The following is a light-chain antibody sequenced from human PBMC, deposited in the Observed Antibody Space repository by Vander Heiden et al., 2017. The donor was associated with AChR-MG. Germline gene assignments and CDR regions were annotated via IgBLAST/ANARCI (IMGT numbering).Light chain of an antibody. V-gene: IGLV1-44*01. CDR3: ASWDDSLNGWV. CDR2: SHN. J-gene: IGLJ3*02. Sequence: QSLLTQPPSPSGTPGQRVTIPLSGSSSNIGRNTVNWYQQLPGTAPKLLSFSHNQRPSGVPDRCSGSMSGTSASLAISGLQSEDEADYYCASWDDSLNGWVFGGGTKLTVL. CDR1: SSNIGRNT.